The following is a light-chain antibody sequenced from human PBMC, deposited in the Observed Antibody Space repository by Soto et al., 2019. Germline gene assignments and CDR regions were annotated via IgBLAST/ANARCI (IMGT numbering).Light chain of an antibody. CDR1: QSVDRY. V-gene: IGKV3-11*01. CDR2: DAS. Sequence: EIVLTQSPATLPLSPGDRATLSCRASQSVDRYLAWYQEKPGQAPRLLIYDASDRATGIPARFSGSGSGTDFTLTISSLEPEDFAVYYCQQGSNWYTFGQGTKLEIK. J-gene: IGKJ2*01. CDR3: QQGSNWYT.